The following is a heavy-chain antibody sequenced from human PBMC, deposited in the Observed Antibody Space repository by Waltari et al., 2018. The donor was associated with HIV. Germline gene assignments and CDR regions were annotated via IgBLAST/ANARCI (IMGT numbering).Heavy chain of an antibody. V-gene: IGHV7-4-1*02. CDR1: GYSFTTYA. D-gene: IGHD6-19*01. Sequence: QVQLVQSGSELKKPGASVTISCKASGYSFTTYALNWVRQAPGQGLEWMGWINTNTGTPTYAQGFTVRFFLSLDTSVSTAYLQINSLKSEDTAVYYCARRDGNGWFLHDYWGQGSLVTVSS. CDR2: INTNTGTP. CDR3: ARRDGNGWFLHDY. J-gene: IGHJ4*02.